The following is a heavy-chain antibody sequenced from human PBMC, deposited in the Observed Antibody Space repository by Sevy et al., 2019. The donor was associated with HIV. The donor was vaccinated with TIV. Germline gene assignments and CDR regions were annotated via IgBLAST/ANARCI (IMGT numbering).Heavy chain of an antibody. CDR3: ATGPPDGSYDYFDS. Sequence: GGSLRLSCAASGFTFSRYNMNWVRQAPGKGLEWVSSISGSSNYIYYAESLKDRFIISRDNAKNTVYLQMNSLRGDDTAVYYCATGPPDGSYDYFDSWGQGTLVTVSS. J-gene: IGHJ4*02. CDR1: GFTFSRYN. V-gene: IGHV3-21*06. D-gene: IGHD1-26*01. CDR2: ISGSSNYI.